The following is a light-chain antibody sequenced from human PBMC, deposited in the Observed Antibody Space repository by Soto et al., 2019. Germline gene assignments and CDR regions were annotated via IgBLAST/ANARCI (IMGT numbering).Light chain of an antibody. CDR3: LQHHTYPFT. J-gene: IGKJ2*01. CDR1: QVIANN. V-gene: IGKV1-17*01. CDR2: GAY. Sequence: DIQMTQSPSSLSASVGDRVTLTCRASQVIANNLGWFQQKPGKAPKRLIYGAYTLEGGVPSRFSGSGSATEFTLTISSLQPEDFATHYCLQHHTYPFTFGQGTKLEI.